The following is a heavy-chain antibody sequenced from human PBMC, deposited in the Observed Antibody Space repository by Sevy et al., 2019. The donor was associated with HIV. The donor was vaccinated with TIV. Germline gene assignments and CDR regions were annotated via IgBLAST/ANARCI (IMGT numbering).Heavy chain of an antibody. CDR2: IIPLFGTT. V-gene: IGHV1-69*13. J-gene: IGHJ4*02. Sequence: ASVKVSCKASGGTFSTSPINWVRQAPGQGLEWMGGIIPLFGTTKYAQKFQGRVRIIADESTSTAFLEMNNLKSKDTAVYYCARTDYYDSSGYFYFDYWGQGTLVTVSS. CDR1: GGTFSTSP. CDR3: ARTDYYDSSGYFYFDY. D-gene: IGHD3-22*01.